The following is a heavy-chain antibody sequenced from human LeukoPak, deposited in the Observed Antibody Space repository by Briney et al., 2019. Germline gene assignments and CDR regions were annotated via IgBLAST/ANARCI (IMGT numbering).Heavy chain of an antibody. CDR2: IYYSGST. J-gene: IGHJ5*02. D-gene: IGHD2-2*02. CDR1: GGSISSGGYY. Sequence: PSQTLSLTCTVSGGSISSGGYYWSWIRQHPGKGLEWIGYIYYSGSTYYNPSLKSRVTISVDTSKNQFSLKLSSVTAADTAVYYCERGEIVVVPAAIITWGQGTLVTVSS. V-gene: IGHV4-31*03. CDR3: ERGEIVVVPAAIIT.